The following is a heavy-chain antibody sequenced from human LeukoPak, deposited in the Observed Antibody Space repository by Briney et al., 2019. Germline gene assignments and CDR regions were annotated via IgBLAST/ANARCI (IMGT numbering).Heavy chain of an antibody. V-gene: IGHV4-34*01. CDR1: GGSFSGYY. J-gene: IGHJ4*02. CDR2: INHSGST. D-gene: IGHD2/OR15-2a*01. Sequence: SETLSLTCAVYGGSFSGYYWSWIRQPPGKGLEWVGEINHSGSTNYNPSLKSRVTISVDTSKNQFSLKLSSVTAADTAVYYCASAATPLRNRTYYFDYWGQGTLVTVSS. CDR3: ASAATPLRNRTYYFDY.